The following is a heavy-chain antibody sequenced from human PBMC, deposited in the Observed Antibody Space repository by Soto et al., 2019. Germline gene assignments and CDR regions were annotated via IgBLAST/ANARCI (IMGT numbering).Heavy chain of an antibody. CDR3: ARSRSQQWLDY. J-gene: IGHJ4*02. V-gene: IGHV4-39*01. D-gene: IGHD6-19*01. Sequence: SETLSLTCTVSGGSISGSSYYWGWIRQPPGEGLEWIGSIYYSGSTYYNPSLKSRVTISVDTSKNQFSLKLSSVTAADTAVYYCARSRSQQWLDYWGQGTLVTVSS. CDR1: GGSISGSSYY. CDR2: IYYSGST.